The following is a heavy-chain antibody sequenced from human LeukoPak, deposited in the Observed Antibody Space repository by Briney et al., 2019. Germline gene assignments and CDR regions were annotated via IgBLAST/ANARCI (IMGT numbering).Heavy chain of an antibody. J-gene: IGHJ4*02. CDR1: GITFSSYA. V-gene: IGHV3-30*04. D-gene: IGHD2-2*01. Sequence: GRSLRLSCAASGITFSSYAMHWVRQAPGKGLEWVAVISYDGSNKYYADSVKGRFTISRDNSKNTLYMQMNSLRAEDTAVYYCARVMGRYCSSTSCYVDYWGQGTLVTVSS. CDR3: ARVMGRYCSSTSCYVDY. CDR2: ISYDGSNK.